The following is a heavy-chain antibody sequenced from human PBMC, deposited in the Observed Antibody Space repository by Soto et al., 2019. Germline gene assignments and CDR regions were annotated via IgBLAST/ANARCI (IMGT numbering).Heavy chain of an antibody. V-gene: IGHV3-30*03. J-gene: IGHJ2*01. CDR1: GFTFNTYG. CDR2: ISYDGINK. D-gene: IGHD1-26*01. CDR3: ARRPQPTRGIHWYFDL. Sequence: GGSLRLSCAASGFTFNTYGMHWVRQAPGKGLEWVAAISYDGINKYYVDSVKGRFTISRDNSKNTLYVQMNSLRAEDTALYYCARRPQPTRGIHWYFDLWGRGILVNVSS.